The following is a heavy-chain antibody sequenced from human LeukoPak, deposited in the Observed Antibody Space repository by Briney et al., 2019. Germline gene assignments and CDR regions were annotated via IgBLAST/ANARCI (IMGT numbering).Heavy chain of an antibody. Sequence: GGSLRLSCAASGFTFSTYWMHWIRQAPGKGLEWVSYISSSGSTIYYADSVKGRFTISRDNAKNSLYLQMNSLRAEDTAVYYCARGISIPLRAEYFQHWGQSTLVTVSS. D-gene: IGHD2-2*01. CDR2: ISSSGSTI. J-gene: IGHJ1*01. CDR1: GFTFSTYW. V-gene: IGHV3-11*01. CDR3: ARGISIPLRAEYFQH.